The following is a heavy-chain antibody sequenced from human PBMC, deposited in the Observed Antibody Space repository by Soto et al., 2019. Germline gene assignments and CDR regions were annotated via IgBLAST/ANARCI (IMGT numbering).Heavy chain of an antibody. CDR1: GYSFTNND. V-gene: IGHV1-8*01. CDR3: ARMATFGSLNWFDP. D-gene: IGHD3-16*01. J-gene: IGHJ5*02. Sequence: ASVKVSCKASGYSFTNNDVSWVRQATGQGLEWMGWMNPGSGDTGYAQKFQGRVAMTRDISIATAYMELSSLRSDDTAIYYCARMATFGSLNWFDPWGQGTLVTVSS. CDR2: MNPGSGDT.